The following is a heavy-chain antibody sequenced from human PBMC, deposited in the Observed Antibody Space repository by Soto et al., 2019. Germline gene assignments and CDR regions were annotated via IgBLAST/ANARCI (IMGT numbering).Heavy chain of an antibody. Sequence: PSETLSLTCAVYGGSFSGYYLSWIRQPPGKGLEWIGEINHSGSTNYNPSLKSRVTISVDTSKNQVSLKVNSVTAADTAVYYCARDHPHSYGVYYFDYWGQGTPVTVSS. CDR3: ARDHPHSYGVYYFDY. CDR1: GGSFSGYY. D-gene: IGHD5-18*01. V-gene: IGHV4-34*01. CDR2: INHSGST. J-gene: IGHJ4*02.